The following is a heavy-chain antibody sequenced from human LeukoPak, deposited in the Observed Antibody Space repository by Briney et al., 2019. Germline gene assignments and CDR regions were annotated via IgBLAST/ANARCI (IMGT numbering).Heavy chain of an antibody. J-gene: IGHJ6*02. D-gene: IGHD3-10*01. CDR3: ARDRLVRGAIYPLEYYYYGMDV. Sequence: GGSLRLSCAASGFTFSSYGMHWVRQAPGKGLEWVAVIWYDGSNKYYADSVKGRFTISRDNSKNTLYLQMNSLRAEDTAVYYCARDRLVRGAIYPLEYYYYGMDVWGQGTTVTVSS. CDR2: IWYDGSNK. CDR1: GFTFSSYG. V-gene: IGHV3-33*01.